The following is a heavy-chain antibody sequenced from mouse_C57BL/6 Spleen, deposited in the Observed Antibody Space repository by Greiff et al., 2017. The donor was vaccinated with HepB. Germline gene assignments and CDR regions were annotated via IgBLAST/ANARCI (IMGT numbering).Heavy chain of an antibody. CDR1: GFTFSDYG. D-gene: IGHD1-1*01. Sequence: EVKVVESGGGLVKPGGSLKLSCAASGFTFSDYGMHWARQAPEKGLEWVAYISSGSSTIYYADTVKGRFTISRDNAKNTLFLQMTSLRSEDTAMYYCARRSYEYFDVWGTGTTVTVSS. V-gene: IGHV5-17*01. CDR2: ISSGSSTI. CDR3: ARRSYEYFDV. J-gene: IGHJ1*03.